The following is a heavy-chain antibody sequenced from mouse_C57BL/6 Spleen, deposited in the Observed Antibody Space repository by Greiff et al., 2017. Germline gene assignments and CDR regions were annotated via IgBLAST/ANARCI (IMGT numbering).Heavy chain of an antibody. J-gene: IGHJ4*01. V-gene: IGHV1-20*01. Sequence: VQLQQSGPELVKPGDSVKISCKASGYSFTGYFMNWVMQSHGKSLEWIGRINPYNGDTFYNQKFKGKATLTVDKSSSTAYMELRSLTSEDSAVYCCARGATVVATPYAMDYWGQGTSVTVSS. D-gene: IGHD1-1*01. CDR2: INPYNGDT. CDR3: ARGATVVATPYAMDY. CDR1: GYSFTGYF.